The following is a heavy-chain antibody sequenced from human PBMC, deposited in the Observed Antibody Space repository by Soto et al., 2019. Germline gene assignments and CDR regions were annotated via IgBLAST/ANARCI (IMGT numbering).Heavy chain of an antibody. CDR2: ISAYNGST. CDR1: GYTFTSYG. D-gene: IGHD7-27*01. CDR3: ARDGDDPNPQY. V-gene: IGHV1-18*01. J-gene: IGHJ4*02. Sequence: ASVKVSSKASGYTFTSYGISWVRQAPGQGLEWMGWISAYNGSTNYAQKLQGRVTMTTDTSTSTAYMELSSLRSEDTAVYYCARDGDDPNPQYWGQGTLVTVSS.